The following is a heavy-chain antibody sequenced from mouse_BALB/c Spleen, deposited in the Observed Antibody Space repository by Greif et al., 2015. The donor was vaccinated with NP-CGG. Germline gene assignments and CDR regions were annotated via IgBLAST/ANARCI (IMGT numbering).Heavy chain of an antibody. CDR3: ARRTGTEAMDY. J-gene: IGHJ4*01. D-gene: IGHD4-1*01. Sequence: VQLQQSGPELVKPGASVKISCKASGYTFTDYYINWVKPKPGPGLAWIGWIYPGSGNTKYNEKFKGKATLTVDTSSSTVYMQLSSRTSEDTAVYFCARRTGTEAMDYWGQGTSDTVAS. CDR2: IYPGSGNT. CDR1: GYTFTDYY. V-gene: IGHV1-84*02.